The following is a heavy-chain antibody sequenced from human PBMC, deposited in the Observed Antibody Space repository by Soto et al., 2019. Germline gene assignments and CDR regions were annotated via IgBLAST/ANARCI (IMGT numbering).Heavy chain of an antibody. V-gene: IGHV3-23*01. CDR1: GFTFSSYA. CDR2: ISGSGGST. D-gene: IGHD3-22*01. Sequence: GGSLRLSXAASGFTFSSYAMSWVRQAPGKGLEWVSAISGSGGSTYYADSVKGRFTISRDNSKNTLYLQMNSLRAEDTAVYYCAKWSSPSYYYDSSGYYHYFDYWGQGTLVTVSS. J-gene: IGHJ4*02. CDR3: AKWSSPSYYYDSSGYYHYFDY.